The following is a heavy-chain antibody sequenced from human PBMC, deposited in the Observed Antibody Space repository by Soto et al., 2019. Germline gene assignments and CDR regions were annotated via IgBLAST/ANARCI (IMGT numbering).Heavy chain of an antibody. CDR1: GGSISSSSYY. CDR3: ARLIHCKTTSCYFDY. Sequence: QLQLQESGPGLVKPSETLSLTCTVSGGSISSSSYYWAWVRQPPGKGLEWIGSVYYSGTTYYNPSLKSRVTISGDTSKNQFSLKLSSVTAADTAVFYCARLIHCKTTSCYFDYRGQGTLVTVSS. V-gene: IGHV4-39*01. D-gene: IGHD2-2*01. CDR2: VYYSGTT. J-gene: IGHJ4*02.